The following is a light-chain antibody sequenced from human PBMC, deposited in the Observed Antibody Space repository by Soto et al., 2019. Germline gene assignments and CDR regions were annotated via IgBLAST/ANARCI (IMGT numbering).Light chain of an antibody. Sequence: EIVLTQSPGTLSLSPGEGATLSCRASQSISSNFLAWYQQKRGQAPRLLIHGASNRATGIPDRFSGSGSGTDFTLTISSLEPEDFAVYYCQQRSNWPPKLTFGGGTKVEIK. V-gene: IGKV3D-20*02. CDR3: QQRSNWPPKLT. CDR1: QSISSNF. J-gene: IGKJ4*01. CDR2: GAS.